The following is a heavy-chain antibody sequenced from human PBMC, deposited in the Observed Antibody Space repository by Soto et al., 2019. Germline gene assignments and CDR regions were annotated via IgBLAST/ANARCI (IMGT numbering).Heavy chain of an antibody. CDR2: IYNGKYR. CDR1: GGSLNSDNYY. CDR3: SRDGNPNSSSPFVIGY. V-gene: IGHV4-61*01. Sequence: XTLSLPCSVSGGSLNSDNYYWSWIRQPPGKGLEWIAFIYNGKYRKYNPYLKSRVNISSEPSKNKFSLELSSLSSAETAVYYCSRDGNPNSSSPFVIGYWGRGTLGTVS. J-gene: IGHJ4*02. D-gene: IGHD6-6*01.